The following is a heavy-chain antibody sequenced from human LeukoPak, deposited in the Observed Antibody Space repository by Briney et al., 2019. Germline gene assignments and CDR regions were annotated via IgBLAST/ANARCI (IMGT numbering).Heavy chain of an antibody. Sequence: TGGSLRLSCAASGFTFSSYGMHWVRQAPGKGLEWVAVISYDGSNKYYADSVKGRFTISRDNSKNTLYLQMNSLRAEDTAVYYCARDRVGRRFIVVVTARDDAFDIWGQGTMVTVSS. J-gene: IGHJ3*02. CDR2: ISYDGSNK. CDR3: ARDRVGRRFIVVVTARDDAFDI. CDR1: GFTFSSYG. V-gene: IGHV3-30*03. D-gene: IGHD2-21*02.